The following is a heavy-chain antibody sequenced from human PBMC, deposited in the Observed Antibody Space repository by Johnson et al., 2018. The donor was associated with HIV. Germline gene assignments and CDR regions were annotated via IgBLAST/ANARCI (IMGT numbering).Heavy chain of an antibody. CDR1: GFTFTTYA. CDR3: ARGALQRGSWYGRDAFDI. J-gene: IGHJ3*02. CDR2: ISYDGSNK. D-gene: IGHD6-13*01. Sequence: QVQLVESGGGVVQPGRSLRLSCAASGFTFTTYAMHWVRQAPGKGLEWVAIISYDGSNKYYADSVKGRFTISRDNSKNTLYLQMNSLRAEDTAVYSCARGALQRGSWYGRDAFDIWGQGTMVTGSS. V-gene: IGHV3-30-3*01.